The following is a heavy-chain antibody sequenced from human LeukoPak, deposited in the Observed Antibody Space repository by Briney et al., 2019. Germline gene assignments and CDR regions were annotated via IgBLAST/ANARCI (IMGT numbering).Heavy chain of an antibody. J-gene: IGHJ4*02. V-gene: IGHV3-30*02. D-gene: IGHD3-10*01. CDR1: GFTFSSYG. CDR3: AKDRGYYYGSGSYSDY. CDR2: IRYDGSNK. Sequence: GGSLRLSCAASGFTFSSYGMHWVREAPGKGLDWVAFIRYDGSNKYYADSVKGRFTISRDNSKNTLYLQMNSPRAEDTAVYYCAKDRGYYYGSGSYSDYWGQGTLVTVSS.